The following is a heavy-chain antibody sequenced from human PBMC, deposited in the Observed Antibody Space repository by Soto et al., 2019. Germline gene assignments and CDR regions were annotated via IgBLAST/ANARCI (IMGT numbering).Heavy chain of an antibody. J-gene: IGHJ4*02. CDR1: GFTFSSYS. CDR2: ISSSSSTI. V-gene: IGHV3-48*04. CDR3: ARDYRQGGFDY. Sequence: GGSLRLSCAASGFTFSSYSMNWVRQAPGKGLEWVSYISSSSSTIYYADSVKGRFTISRDNAKNSLYLQMNSLRAEDTAVYYCARDYRQGGFDYWGQGTLVTVSS. D-gene: IGHD3-16*02.